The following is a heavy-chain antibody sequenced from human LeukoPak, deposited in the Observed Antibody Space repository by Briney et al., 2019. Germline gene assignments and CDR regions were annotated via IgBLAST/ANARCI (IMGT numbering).Heavy chain of an antibody. Sequence: HSGGSLRLSCAASGFTVSSNYMSWDRQAPGKGLECVSVIYSGGSTYYADSVKGRFTISRDNSKNTLYLQMNSLRAEDTAVYYCARYPSDQYYFDYWGQGTLVTVSS. J-gene: IGHJ4*02. CDR1: GFTVSSNY. CDR2: IYSGGST. V-gene: IGHV3-53*01. CDR3: ARYPSDQYYFDY.